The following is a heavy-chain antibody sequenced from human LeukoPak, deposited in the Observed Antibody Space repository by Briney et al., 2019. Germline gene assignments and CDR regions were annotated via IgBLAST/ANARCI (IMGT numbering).Heavy chain of an antibody. Sequence: GGSLRLSCAASGFTVSSNYMSWVRQAPGKGLEWVSVIYSGGSTYYADSVKGRFTISRDNSKNTLYLQMNSLRAEDTAVYYCARAQAVADFFYWGQGTLVTVSS. CDR2: IYSGGST. CDR1: GFTVSSNY. J-gene: IGHJ4*02. D-gene: IGHD6-19*01. CDR3: ARAQAVADFFY. V-gene: IGHV3-66*01.